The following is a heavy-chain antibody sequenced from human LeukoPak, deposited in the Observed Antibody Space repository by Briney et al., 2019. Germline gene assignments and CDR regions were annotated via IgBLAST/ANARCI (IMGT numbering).Heavy chain of an antibody. D-gene: IGHD1-26*01. CDR2: IYYSGST. CDR3: ARQSTYSGSYRDAFDI. CDR1: GGSISSSSYY. V-gene: IGHV4-39*01. J-gene: IGHJ3*02. Sequence: SETLSLTCTVSGGSISSSSYYWGWIRQPPGKGLEWIGSIYYSGSTYYNPSLKSRVTISVDTPKNQFSLKLSSVTAADTAVYYCARQSTYSGSYRDAFDIWGQGTMVTVSS.